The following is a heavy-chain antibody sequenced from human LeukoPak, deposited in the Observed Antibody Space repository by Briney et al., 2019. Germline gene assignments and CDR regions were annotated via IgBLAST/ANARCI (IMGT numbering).Heavy chain of an antibody. CDR2: IVVGSGNT. V-gene: IGHV1-58*01. D-gene: IGHD3-9*01. CDR3: PTASYDILTGYLY. CDR1: GFTFTSSA. J-gene: IGHJ4*02. Sequence: GASVKVSCNASGFTFTSSAVQWVRQARGQRLEWIGWIVVGSGNTNYAQKFQERVTITRDMSTSTAYMELSSLRSEDTAVYYRPTASYDILTGYLYWGQGTLVTVSS.